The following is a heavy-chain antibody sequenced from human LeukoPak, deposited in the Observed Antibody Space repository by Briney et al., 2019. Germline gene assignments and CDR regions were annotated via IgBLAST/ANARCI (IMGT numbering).Heavy chain of an antibody. D-gene: IGHD1-26*01. V-gene: IGHV3-43*01. Sequence: GGSLRLSCAASGFTFDDYTMHWVRQAPGKGLEWVSLISWDGGSTYYADSVKGRFTISRDNSKNSLYLQMNSLRTEDTALYYCAKADSGSYSVDYWGQGTLVTVSS. CDR2: ISWDGGST. CDR3: AKADSGSYSVDY. CDR1: GFTFDDYT. J-gene: IGHJ4*02.